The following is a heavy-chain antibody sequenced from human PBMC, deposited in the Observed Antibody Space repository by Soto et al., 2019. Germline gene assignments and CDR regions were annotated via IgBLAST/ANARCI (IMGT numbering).Heavy chain of an antibody. CDR2: ITNSGGDT. CDR3: AKVRGRGDYGGY. J-gene: IGHJ4*02. V-gene: IGHV3-23*01. D-gene: IGHD4-17*01. Sequence: EVQLLESGGGLVQPGGSLRLSCAASGFIFSSYAMSWVRQAPGKGLEWVSAITNSGGDTYYADSVKGRFNISRDNSKNTLYLQRNSLSAEDTGIYYCAKVRGRGDYGGYLGQGTLVTVPP. CDR1: GFIFSSYA.